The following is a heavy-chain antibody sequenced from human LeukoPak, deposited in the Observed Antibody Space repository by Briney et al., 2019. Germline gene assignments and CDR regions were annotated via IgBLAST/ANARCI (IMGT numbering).Heavy chain of an antibody. J-gene: IGHJ5*02. CDR2: IYTSGST. CDR3: AREMWGYCGDYSNWFDP. V-gene: IGHV4-61*02. Sequence: PSETLSLTCTVSGGSISSGSYYWSWIRQPAGKGLEWIGRIYTSGSTNYNPSLKSRVTVSVDTSKNQFSLKLSSVTAADTAVYYCAREMWGYCGDYSNWFDPWGQGTLVTVSS. CDR1: GGSISSGSYY. D-gene: IGHD4-17*01.